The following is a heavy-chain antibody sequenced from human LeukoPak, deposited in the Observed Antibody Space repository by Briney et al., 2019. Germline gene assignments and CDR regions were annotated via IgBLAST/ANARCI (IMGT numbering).Heavy chain of an antibody. D-gene: IGHD3-10*01. V-gene: IGHV3-11*01. J-gene: IGHJ4*02. CDR3: ARDTDYGSGSYSDY. Sequence: RSGGFLRLSCAASGFTFSDYYMSWIRQAPGKGLEWVSYISSSGSTIYYADSVKGRFTISRDNAKNSLYLQMNSLRAEDTAVYYCARDTDYGSGSYSDYWGQGTLVTVSS. CDR1: GFTFSDYY. CDR2: ISSSGSTI.